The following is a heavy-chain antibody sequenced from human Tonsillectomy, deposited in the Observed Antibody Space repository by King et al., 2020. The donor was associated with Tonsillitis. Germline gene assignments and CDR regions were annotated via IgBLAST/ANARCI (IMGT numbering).Heavy chain of an antibody. CDR3: AREFQLLFGFDP. CDR2: IIPVFGPP. V-gene: IGHV1-69*01. Sequence: QLVQSGAEVKKPGSSVKISCKASGGSFNNYAINWVRQAPGKGLEWMGRIIPVFGPPNYAQKFRGRVTITADESTRSFNMEVSSLRSEDTAVYYCAREFQLLFGFDPWGQGTLVTVSS. D-gene: IGHD2-21*01. J-gene: IGHJ5*02. CDR1: GGSFNNYA.